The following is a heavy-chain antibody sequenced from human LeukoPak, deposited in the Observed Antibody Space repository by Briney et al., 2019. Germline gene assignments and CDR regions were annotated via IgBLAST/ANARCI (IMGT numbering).Heavy chain of an antibody. CDR2: ISGSGGST. J-gene: IGHJ4*02. D-gene: IGHD3-10*01. V-gene: IGHV3-23*01. CDR3: AKDTYGSGSYSFDY. CDR1: GFTFSSYA. Sequence: PGGSLRLSCAASGFTFSSYAMSWVRQAPGKGLEWVSAISGSGGSTYYADSVKGRFTISRDNSKSTPYLQMNSLRAEDTAVYYCAKDTYGSGSYSFDYWGQGTLVTVSS.